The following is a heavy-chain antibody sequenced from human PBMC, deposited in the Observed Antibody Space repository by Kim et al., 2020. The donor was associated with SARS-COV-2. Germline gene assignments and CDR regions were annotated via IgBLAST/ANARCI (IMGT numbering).Heavy chain of an antibody. J-gene: IGHJ3*02. D-gene: IGHD1-26*01. V-gene: IGHV4-31*03. CDR3: ARDGRGGACDI. Sequence: SETLSLTCTVSGGSISSGGYYWSWIRQHPGKGLEWIGYIYYSGSTYYNPSLKSRVTISVDTSKNQFSLKLSSVTAADTAVYYCARDGRGGACDIWGQGTMVTVSS. CDR1: GGSISSGGYY. CDR2: IYYSGST.